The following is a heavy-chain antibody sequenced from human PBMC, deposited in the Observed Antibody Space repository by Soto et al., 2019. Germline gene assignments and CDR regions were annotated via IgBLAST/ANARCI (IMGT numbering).Heavy chain of an antibody. CDR1: GGSFSGYY. V-gene: IGHV4-34*09. D-gene: IGHD4-4*01. J-gene: IGHJ4*02. CDR3: ARAVYTNHVY. CDR2: INNSGST. Sequence: SETLSLTCAVYGGSFSGYYXSWIRQPPGKGLEWIGEINNSGSTNYNPSLKSRVTISVDTSKNQFSLRVSSVTAADTAVYYCARAVYTNHVYWGQGTLVTVSS.